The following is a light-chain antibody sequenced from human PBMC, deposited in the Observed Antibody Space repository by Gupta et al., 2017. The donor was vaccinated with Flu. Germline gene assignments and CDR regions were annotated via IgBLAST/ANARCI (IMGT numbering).Light chain of an antibody. V-gene: IGKV1-12*01. CDR3: QQANSFPRT. Sequence: DNQMTQSPSSVSASVGDRVTITCRASRTISTWVAWYQQKPGKAPKLLIYSASRLQSGVPSRFSGSGSGTDFTLTISSLHPEDFAIYYCQQANSFPRTFGQGTSVEI. CDR2: SAS. CDR1: RTISTW. J-gene: IGKJ1*01.